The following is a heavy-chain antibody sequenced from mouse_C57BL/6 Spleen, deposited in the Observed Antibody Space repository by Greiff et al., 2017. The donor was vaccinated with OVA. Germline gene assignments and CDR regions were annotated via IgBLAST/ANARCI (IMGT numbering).Heavy chain of an antibody. CDR2: IYPESGNT. D-gene: IGHD1-1*01. V-gene: IGHV1-76*01. CDR1: GYTFTDYY. J-gene: IGHJ1*03. Sequence: QVHVKQSGAELVRPGASVKLSCKASGYTFTDYYINWVKQRPGQGLEWIARIYPESGNTYYNEKFKGKATLTAEKSSSTAYMQLSSLTSEDSAVYFCARDGSSYGYFDVWGTGTTVTVSS. CDR3: ARDGSSYGYFDV.